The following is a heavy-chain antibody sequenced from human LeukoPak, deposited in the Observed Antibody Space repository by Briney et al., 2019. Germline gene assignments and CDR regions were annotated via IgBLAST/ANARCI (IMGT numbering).Heavy chain of an antibody. Sequence: SETLSLTCAVYGGSFSGYYWSWIRQPPGKGLEWIGSIYYSGSTYYNPSLKSRVTISVDTSKNQFSLKLSSVTAADTAVYYCARQRYSSGWLSDPWGQGTLVTVSS. CDR3: ARQRYSSGWLSDP. CDR1: GGSFSGYY. D-gene: IGHD6-19*01. CDR2: IYYSGST. J-gene: IGHJ5*02. V-gene: IGHV4-34*01.